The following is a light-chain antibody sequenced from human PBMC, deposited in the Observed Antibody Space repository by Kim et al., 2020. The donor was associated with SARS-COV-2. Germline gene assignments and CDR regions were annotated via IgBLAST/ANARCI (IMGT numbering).Light chain of an antibody. J-gene: IGLJ1*01. CDR1: SSDVGSYTL. V-gene: IGLV2-23*02. CDR3: CSYAGSTSPYV. Sequence: QSITISCTGTSSDVGSYTLVSWYQHHPGKAPQLMIFGVSQRPSGVSFRFSGSKSGNTASLTISGLQAEDEADYYCCSYAGSTSPYVFGTGTKVTVL. CDR2: GVS.